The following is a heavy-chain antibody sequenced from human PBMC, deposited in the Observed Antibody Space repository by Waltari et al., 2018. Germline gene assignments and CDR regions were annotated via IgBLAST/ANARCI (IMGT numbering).Heavy chain of an antibody. Sequence: QLQLPESGPGLVKPSETLSLTCPVSGCSISRSSYYWGWIRQPPGKGLEWIGSIYYSGSTDYKPSLKSRVTISVDTSKNQFSLKLRSVTAADTAVYYCATEEAFDIWGQGTMVTVSS. CDR3: ATEEAFDI. V-gene: IGHV4-39*02. CDR2: IYYSGST. J-gene: IGHJ3*02. CDR1: GCSISRSSYY.